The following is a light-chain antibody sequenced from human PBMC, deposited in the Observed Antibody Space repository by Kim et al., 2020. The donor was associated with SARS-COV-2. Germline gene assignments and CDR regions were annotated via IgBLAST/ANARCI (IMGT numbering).Light chain of an antibody. Sequence: RPTATPTCTGNSKQVGYQGSAWLQQHQGHPPKLLSYRNNNRPSGISKRLSASRSGNTASLTITGLQPEDEADYYFSAWDNSLSAWVYGGGTKLTVL. CDR1: SKQVGYQG. CDR3: SAWDNSLSAWV. CDR2: RNN. V-gene: IGLV10-54*01. J-gene: IGLJ3*02.